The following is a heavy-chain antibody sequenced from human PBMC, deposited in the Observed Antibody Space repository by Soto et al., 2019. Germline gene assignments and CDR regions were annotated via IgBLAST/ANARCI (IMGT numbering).Heavy chain of an antibody. J-gene: IGHJ5*02. CDR2: INHSGST. D-gene: IGHD3-3*01. CDR1: GGSFSGYY. V-gene: IGHV4-34*01. CDR3: ARGIYDFWSGSYYWFDP. Sequence: SETLSLTCAVYGGSFSGYYWSWIRQPPGKGLEGIGEINHSGSTNYNPSLKSRVTISVDTSKNQFSLKLSSVTAADTAVYYCARGIYDFWSGSYYWFDPWGQGNLVTVSS.